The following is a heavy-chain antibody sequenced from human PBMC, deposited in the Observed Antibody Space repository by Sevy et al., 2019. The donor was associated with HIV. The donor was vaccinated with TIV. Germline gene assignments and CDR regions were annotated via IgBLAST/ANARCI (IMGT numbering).Heavy chain of an antibody. CDR2: IYPEDSET. CDR1: GYSFTSHW. Sequence: GGSLRLSCQGSGYSFTSHWIGWVRHMPGKGLEWMGIIYPEDSETRYSPSFQGQVTFSADKSISTAYLQWSSLKASDTAMYYWATSRSGYFDSSGYYIYWGQGTLVTVSS. D-gene: IGHD3-22*01. CDR3: ATSRSGYFDSSGYYIY. J-gene: IGHJ4*02. V-gene: IGHV5-51*01.